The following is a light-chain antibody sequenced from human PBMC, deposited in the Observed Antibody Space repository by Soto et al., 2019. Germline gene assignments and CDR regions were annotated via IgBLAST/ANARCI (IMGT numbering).Light chain of an antibody. CDR3: QQYGSSLPWT. J-gene: IGKJ1*01. CDR1: QSVSSSY. Sequence: VVTQSPGTLSLSPGERATLSCRASQSVSSSYLAGYQQKPGQAPRLLIYGASSRATGIPDRFSGSGSGTDFTLTISRLEPEDFAVYYCQQYGSSLPWTFGQGTKVDIK. V-gene: IGKV3-20*01. CDR2: GAS.